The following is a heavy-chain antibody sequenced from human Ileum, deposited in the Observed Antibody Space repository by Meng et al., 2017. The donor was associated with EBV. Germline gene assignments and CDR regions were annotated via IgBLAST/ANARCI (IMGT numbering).Heavy chain of an antibody. CDR1: GGSIDMSTYY. Sequence: RQLQQSVPRLVNPSYTLSLTCSVSGGSIDMSTYYWGWIRQTPGKGLEWIGSVYYSGSTYSNASLESRLTISVDTSKNQFSLKLNSMTAADTAVYYCARSVAGSDLGRCWGYWGQGILVTVSS. D-gene: IGHD2-21*02. J-gene: IGHJ4*02. CDR2: VYYSGST. V-gene: IGHV4-39*01. CDR3: ARSVAGSDLGRCWGY.